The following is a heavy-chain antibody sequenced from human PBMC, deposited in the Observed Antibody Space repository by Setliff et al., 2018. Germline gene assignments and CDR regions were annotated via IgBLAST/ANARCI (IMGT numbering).Heavy chain of an antibody. Sequence: GGSLRLSCAASGFTFSSYGMHWVRQAPGKGLEWVSYISRTFFTADSVKGRFTISRDNDKNSLYLQMNSLRVEDTAVYYCVRDYKWGFDYWGQGARVTVSS. CDR2: ISRTF. J-gene: IGHJ4*02. D-gene: IGHD1-1*01. CDR1: GFTFSSYG. CDR3: VRDYKWGFDY. V-gene: IGHV3-48*01.